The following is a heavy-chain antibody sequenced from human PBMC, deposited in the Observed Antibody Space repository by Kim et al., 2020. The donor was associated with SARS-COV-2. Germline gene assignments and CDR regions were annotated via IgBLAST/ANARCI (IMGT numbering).Heavy chain of an antibody. CDR2: T. J-gene: IGHJ4*02. Sequence: TANADSEKGRFTISRDNAKNTLYLQMSSLRVEDTAVYYCARDSYSSGDYWGQGTLVTVSS. D-gene: IGHD6-19*01. V-gene: IGHV3-74*01. CDR3: ARDSYSSGDY.